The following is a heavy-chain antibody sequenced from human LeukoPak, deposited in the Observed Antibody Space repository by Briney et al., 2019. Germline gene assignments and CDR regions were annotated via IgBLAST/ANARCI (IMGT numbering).Heavy chain of an antibody. Sequence: PSETLSLTCTVSGGSISSSSYYWGWIRQPPGKGLEWIGSIYYSGSTYYNPSLKSRVTISVDTSKNQFSLKLSSVTAADTAVYYCARLSNVAHFDYWGQGTLVTVSS. V-gene: IGHV4-39*01. CDR1: GGSISSSSYY. D-gene: IGHD4-11*01. CDR3: ARLSNVAHFDY. CDR2: IYYSGST. J-gene: IGHJ4*02.